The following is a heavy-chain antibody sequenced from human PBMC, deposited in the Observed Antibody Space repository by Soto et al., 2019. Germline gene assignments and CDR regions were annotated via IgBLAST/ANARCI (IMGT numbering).Heavy chain of an antibody. CDR3: TRSRLTLDY. CDR1: GFTFSTYW. J-gene: IGHJ4*02. D-gene: IGHD2-8*01. Sequence: EVHLAESGGGLVQPGGSLRLSCATSGFTFSTYWMSWVRQAPGKGLEWVANINEDGSEKNYVDSVRGRFTLSRDNAKNSLYLQMNGLRAEDTAVYFCTRSRLTLDYWGQGTLVTVSS. CDR2: INEDGSEK. V-gene: IGHV3-7*05.